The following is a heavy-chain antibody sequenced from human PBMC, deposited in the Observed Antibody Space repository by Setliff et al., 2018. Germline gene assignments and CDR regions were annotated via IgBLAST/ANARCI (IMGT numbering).Heavy chain of an antibody. J-gene: IGHJ5*02. D-gene: IGHD2-15*01. CDR2: ISAYNGNT. Sequence: ASVKVSCKASGYSFTMYGVNWVRQAPGQGLEWMGWISAYNGNTYHAQKFQDRLSMTTDTSTSTAYMELRSLRADDTAVYYCERLVRHCTRISCQRTSEADLWGQGTQVTVSS. CDR1: GYSFTMYG. V-gene: IGHV1-18*01. CDR3: ERLVRHCTRISCQRTSEADL.